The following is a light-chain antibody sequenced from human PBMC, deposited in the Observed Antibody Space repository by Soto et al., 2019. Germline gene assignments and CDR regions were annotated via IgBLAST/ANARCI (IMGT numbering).Light chain of an antibody. CDR3: TSWTTSTTMI. J-gene: IGLJ2*01. CDR1: SSDLGAYNF. CDR2: DVN. V-gene: IGLV2-14*03. Sequence: QSALTQPASVSGSPGQSITISCTGTSSDLGAYNFVSWYQHHPGKAPKLMLYDVNIRPSGVSNRFSGSKSGNTASLTISGLQAEDEADYYCTSWTTSTTMIFGGGTKLTVL.